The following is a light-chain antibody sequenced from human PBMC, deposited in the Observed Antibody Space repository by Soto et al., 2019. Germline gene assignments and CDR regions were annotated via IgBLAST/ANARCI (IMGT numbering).Light chain of an antibody. CDR3: SSYTSTTFVV. CDR2: EVT. J-gene: IGLJ2*01. Sequence: QSALTQPASVSGSPGQSITISCTGTSSDVGGYHCVSWYQHHPGTAPKLMIYEVTNRPSGVSNRFSGSKSGNTASLTISGLQAEDEADYYCSSYTSTTFVVFGGGTKLTVL. V-gene: IGLV2-14*01. CDR1: SSDVGGYHC.